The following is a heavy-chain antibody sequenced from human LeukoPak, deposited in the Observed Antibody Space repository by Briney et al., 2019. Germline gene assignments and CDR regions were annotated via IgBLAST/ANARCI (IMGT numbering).Heavy chain of an antibody. CDR1: GCTFSSYG. V-gene: IGHV3-33*01. CDR3: ARETSGIAVAGPFVF. CDR2: VWSDAINK. J-gene: IGHJ4*02. D-gene: IGHD6-19*01. Sequence: QPARSLTLSWAASGCTFSSYGMHWVRQAPGKGLEWVAVVWSDAINKHYAASVKGRFSTSRDNSKNSLYFQMNSLRAEDTAVYYCARETSGIAVAGPFVFCGEGSLVTVSS.